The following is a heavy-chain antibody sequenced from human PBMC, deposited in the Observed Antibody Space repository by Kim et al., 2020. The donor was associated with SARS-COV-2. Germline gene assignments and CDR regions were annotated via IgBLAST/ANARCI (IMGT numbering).Heavy chain of an antibody. Sequence: SETLSLTCTVSGGSISSSSFYWGWIRQPPGKGLEWIGSIYYSGTTYYNPSLKSRVIISVDTSRNQFSLKLTSVTAADTAVYYCARQGGRYDGLDVWGQGT. CDR1: GGSISSSSFY. CDR3: ARQGGRYDGLDV. V-gene: IGHV4-39*01. D-gene: IGHD1-20*01. CDR2: IYYSGTT. J-gene: IGHJ6*02.